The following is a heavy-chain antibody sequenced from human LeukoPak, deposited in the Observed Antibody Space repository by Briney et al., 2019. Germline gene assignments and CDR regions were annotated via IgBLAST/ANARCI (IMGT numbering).Heavy chain of an antibody. CDR1: GRSPSSVGSS. CDR3: ARRGLPRPDVFDM. CDR2: IYHSGST. V-gene: IGHV4-30-2*01. J-gene: IGHJ3*02. Sequence: SQTRSPTRALYGRSPSSVGSSWNWIRQTPGKGLEWIGYIYHSGSTYYNPSLKSRITISVDTSKNQFSLEVRSVSSADSAVYYCARRGLPRPDVFDMWGQGTMVTVSS. D-gene: IGHD3-16*01.